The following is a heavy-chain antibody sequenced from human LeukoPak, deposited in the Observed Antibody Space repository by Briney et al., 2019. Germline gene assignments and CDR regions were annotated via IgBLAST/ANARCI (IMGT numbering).Heavy chain of an antibody. J-gene: IGHJ4*02. CDR2: IRYDGSNK. Sequence: GGSLRLSCAASGFTFSKFPMGWVRQAPGKGLEWVAFIRYDGSNKYYADSVKGRFTISRDNSKKTLYLQMNSLTAEDTALYHCAREGGHLIDARGAVDYWGQGTLVTVSS. V-gene: IGHV3-30*02. CDR1: GFTFSKFP. CDR3: AREGGHLIDARGAVDY. D-gene: IGHD2-15*01.